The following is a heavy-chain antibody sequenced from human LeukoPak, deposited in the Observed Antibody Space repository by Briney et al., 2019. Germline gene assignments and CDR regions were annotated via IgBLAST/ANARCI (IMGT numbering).Heavy chain of an antibody. CDR1: GGSISSYY. J-gene: IGHJ6*03. V-gene: IGHV4-59*01. Sequence: SETLSLTCIVSGGSISSYYWSWIRQPPGKGLEWIGYIYYSGSTNYNPSLKSRVTISVDTSKNQFSLKLSSVTAADTAVYYCARETSQKGAHYMDVWGKGTTVTVSS. D-gene: IGHD3-16*01. CDR2: IYYSGST. CDR3: ARETSQKGAHYMDV.